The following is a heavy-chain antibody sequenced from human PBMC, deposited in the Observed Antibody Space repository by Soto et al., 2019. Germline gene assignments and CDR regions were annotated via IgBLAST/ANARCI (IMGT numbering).Heavy chain of an antibody. CDR1: GFTFSSYG. Sequence: QVQLVESGGGVVQSGRSLRLSCAASGFTFSSYGMHWVRQAPGKGLEWVAVISYDGSNKYYADSVKGRFTISRDNSKNTLYLQMNSLRAEDTAVYYCAKDHYTVTGNYWYFGLWGRGTLVTVSS. CDR2: ISYDGSNK. CDR3: AKDHYTVTGNYWYFGL. J-gene: IGHJ2*01. D-gene: IGHD4-17*01. V-gene: IGHV3-30*18.